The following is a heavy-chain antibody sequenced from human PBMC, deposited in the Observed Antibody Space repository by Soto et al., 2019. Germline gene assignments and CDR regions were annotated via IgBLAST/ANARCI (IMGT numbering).Heavy chain of an antibody. CDR2: IIPIFGTA. CDR3: ARESRGYSRAFDI. J-gene: IGHJ3*02. Sequence: GASVKVSCKASGGTFSSCAISCVRQAPGQGLEWMGGIIPIFGTANYAQKFQGRVTITADKSTSTAYMELSSLRSEDTAVYYCARESRGYSRAFDIWGQGTMVTVSS. D-gene: IGHD5-18*01. CDR1: GGTFSSCA. V-gene: IGHV1-69*06.